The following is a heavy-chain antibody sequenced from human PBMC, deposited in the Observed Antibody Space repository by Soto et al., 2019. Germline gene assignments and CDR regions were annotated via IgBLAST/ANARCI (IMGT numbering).Heavy chain of an antibody. Sequence: QVQLVQSGTEVKKPGASVKVSCKASGYSFTKYAISWVRQAPGQGLEWMGWISTYNGDTMYAQKFQGRVTLTTDTSTTTVYMELRSLRSDDTAVYYCARDPANTSGHYKFFDSCCQGTLVTVSS. D-gene: IGHD3-22*01. J-gene: IGHJ4*02. CDR3: ARDPANTSGHYKFFDS. V-gene: IGHV1-18*01. CDR1: GYSFTKYA. CDR2: ISTYNGDT.